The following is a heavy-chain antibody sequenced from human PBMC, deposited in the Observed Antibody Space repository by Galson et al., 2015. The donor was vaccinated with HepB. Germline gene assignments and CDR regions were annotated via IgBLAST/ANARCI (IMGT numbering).Heavy chain of an antibody. CDR1: GFILKSYS. CDR3: AKDGGSWSAYSLDY. Sequence: SLRLSCAVSGFILKSYSMNWVRQVPGKGLEWVANISSSSSTIYYADNVKGRFIISTDTAKNSLYLQMNSLRDEDTAVYYCAKDGGSWSAYSLDYWGQGTLVTVSS. J-gene: IGHJ4*02. CDR2: ISSSSSTI. V-gene: IGHV3-48*02. D-gene: IGHD3-3*01.